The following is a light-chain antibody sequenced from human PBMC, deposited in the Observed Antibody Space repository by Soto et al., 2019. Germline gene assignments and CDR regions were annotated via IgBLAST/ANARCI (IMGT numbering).Light chain of an antibody. CDR3: CSYAGSSTPYV. CDR1: STDVGSYNL. V-gene: IGLV2-23*01. CDR2: EGS. Sequence: QSALTQPASVSGSPGQSITISCTGTSTDVGSYNLVSWYQQHPGKAPKLMIYEGSKRPSGVSNRFSGSKSGNTASLTISGLQAEDEADYYCCSYAGSSTPYVFGNGTKLTVL. J-gene: IGLJ1*01.